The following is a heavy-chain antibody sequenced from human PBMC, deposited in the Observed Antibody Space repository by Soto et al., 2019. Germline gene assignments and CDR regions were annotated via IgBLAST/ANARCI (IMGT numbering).Heavy chain of an antibody. V-gene: IGHV4-59*01. CDR2: IYYSGST. Sequence: SETLSLTCTVSGGSISSYYWSWIRQPPGKGLEWIGYIYYSGSTNYNPSLKSRVTISVDTSKNQFSLKLSSVTAADTAVYYCARHRGAYAGAAAFDYWGQGTLVTVSS. J-gene: IGHJ4*02. CDR3: ARHRGAYAGAAAFDY. D-gene: IGHD6-13*01. CDR1: GGSISSYY.